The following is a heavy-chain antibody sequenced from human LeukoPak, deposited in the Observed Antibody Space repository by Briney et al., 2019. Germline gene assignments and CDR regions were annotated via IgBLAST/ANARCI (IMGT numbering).Heavy chain of an antibody. CDR3: AKDSVAVPAARGFGSRRVFDY. CDR2: ISAYNGNT. V-gene: IGHV1-18*01. CDR1: GYTSTSYG. Sequence: ASVKVSCKASGYTSTSYGISWVRQAPGQGLEWMGWISAYNGNTNYAQKLQGRVTMTTDTSTSTAYMELRSLRSDDTAVYYCAKDSVAVPAARGFGSRRVFDYWGQGTLVTVSS. D-gene: IGHD2-2*01. J-gene: IGHJ4*02.